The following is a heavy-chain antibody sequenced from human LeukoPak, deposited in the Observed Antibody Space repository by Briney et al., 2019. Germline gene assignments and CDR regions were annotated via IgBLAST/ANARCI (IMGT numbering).Heavy chain of an antibody. Sequence: ASVKVSCKASGYNFLTHGISWVRQAPGQGPEWMGWMNPNSGNTGYAQKFQGRVTMTRNTSISTAYMELSSLRSEDTAVYYCARASSGYLAYYYYGMDVWGQGTTVTVSS. D-gene: IGHD5-12*01. CDR1: GYNFLTHG. CDR2: MNPNSGNT. J-gene: IGHJ6*02. CDR3: ARASSGYLAYYYYGMDV. V-gene: IGHV1-8*02.